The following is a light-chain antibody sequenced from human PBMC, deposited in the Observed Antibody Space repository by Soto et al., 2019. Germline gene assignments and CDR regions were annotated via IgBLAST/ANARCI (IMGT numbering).Light chain of an antibody. CDR2: KAS. Sequence: DIQMTQSPSTLSASVGDRVTISCRARQNIDIWVAWYQQKPGKAPNLLIYKASNLQSGVPARFGGSGSGTEFTLTISSLQPDDFATYCCQQYNTYFRTFGQGTKVEMK. V-gene: IGKV1-5*03. CDR3: QQYNTYFRT. J-gene: IGKJ1*01. CDR1: QNIDIW.